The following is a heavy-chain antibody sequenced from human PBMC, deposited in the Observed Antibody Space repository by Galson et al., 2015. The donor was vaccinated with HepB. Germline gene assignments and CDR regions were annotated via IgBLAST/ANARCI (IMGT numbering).Heavy chain of an antibody. Sequence: PALVKPTQTLTLPCTFSGFSLPTSGVRVGWIRQPPGKALEWVARIDWDDETFYTPSLKTRLTISKDTPKNQVVLKMTNMDPVDTATYYCARIRGWGDAFEMWGQGTRVTVSS. CDR2: IDWDDET. J-gene: IGHJ3*02. V-gene: IGHV2-70*04. D-gene: IGHD6-19*01. CDR1: GFSLPTSGVR. CDR3: ARIRGWGDAFEM.